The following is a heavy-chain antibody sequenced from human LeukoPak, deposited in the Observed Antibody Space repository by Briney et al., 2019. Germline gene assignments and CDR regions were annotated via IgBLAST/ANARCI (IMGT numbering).Heavy chain of an antibody. Sequence: QSGGSLRLSCAASGFTFSSYSMNWVRQAPGKGLEWVSYISSSSSTIYCADSVKGRFTISRDNAKSSLYLQMNSLRAEDTAVYYCARAGITTTGPLFQHWGQGTLVTVSS. V-gene: IGHV3-48*01. D-gene: IGHD6-13*01. CDR2: ISSSSSTI. CDR1: GFTFSSYS. J-gene: IGHJ1*01. CDR3: ARAGITTTGPLFQH.